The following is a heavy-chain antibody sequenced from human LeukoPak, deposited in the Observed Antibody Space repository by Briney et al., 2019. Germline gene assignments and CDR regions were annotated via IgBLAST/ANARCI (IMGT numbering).Heavy chain of an antibody. Sequence: GGSLRLSCAASGFTFSDYYMSWIRQAPGKGLEWVSYISSSGSTIYYADSVKGRFTISRDNAKNSLYLQMNSLRAEDTAVYYCARHSRRDGYNWAFDIWGQGTMVTVSS. CDR1: GFTFSDYY. CDR3: ARHSRRDGYNWAFDI. CDR2: ISSSGSTI. D-gene: IGHD5-24*01. V-gene: IGHV3-11*04. J-gene: IGHJ3*02.